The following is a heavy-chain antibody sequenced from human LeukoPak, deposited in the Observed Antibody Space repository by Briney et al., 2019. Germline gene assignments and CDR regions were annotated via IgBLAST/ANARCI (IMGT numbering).Heavy chain of an antibody. Sequence: GGSLRLSCAASGFIFSSYWMSWVREAPGKGLEWVGNIKQDGSEKYYVDSVKGRFTISRDNAKNSLYLQMNSLRAEDTAVYYCARGGLPKPFDYWGQGTPVTVSS. CDR3: ARGGLPKPFDY. D-gene: IGHD1-14*01. CDR1: GFIFSSYW. V-gene: IGHV3-7*02. J-gene: IGHJ4*02. CDR2: IKQDGSEK.